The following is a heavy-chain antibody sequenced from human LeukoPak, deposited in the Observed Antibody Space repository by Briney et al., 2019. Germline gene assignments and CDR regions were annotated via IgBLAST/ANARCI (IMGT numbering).Heavy chain of an antibody. V-gene: IGHV3-23*01. CDR3: ARGSIAAVPNAFDI. CDR1: GFTFSSYA. J-gene: IGHJ3*02. CDR2: ISGSGGST. D-gene: IGHD6-13*01. Sequence: SGGSLRLSCAASGFTFSSYAMSWVRQAPGKGLEWVSAISGSGGSTYYADSVKGRFTISRDNAKNSLYLQMNSLRAEDTAVYYCARGSIAAVPNAFDIWGQGTMVTVSS.